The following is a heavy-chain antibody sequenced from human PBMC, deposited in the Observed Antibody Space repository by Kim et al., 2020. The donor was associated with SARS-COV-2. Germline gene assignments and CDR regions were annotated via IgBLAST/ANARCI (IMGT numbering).Heavy chain of an antibody. J-gene: IGHJ4*02. D-gene: IGHD1-26*01. CDR2: GGTT. Sequence: GGTTDYAAPVKGRFTISRDDSKNTLYLQMNSLKTEDTAVYYCTTHPGSLHWGQGTLVTVSS. CDR3: TTHPGSLH. V-gene: IGHV3-15*01.